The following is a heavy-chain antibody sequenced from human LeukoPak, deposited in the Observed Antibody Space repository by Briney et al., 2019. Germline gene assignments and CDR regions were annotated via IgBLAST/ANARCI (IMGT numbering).Heavy chain of an antibody. V-gene: IGHV4-59*01. CDR2: IYYSGST. D-gene: IGHD3-3*01. CDR3: ARAPYEAFDY. J-gene: IGHJ4*02. CDR1: GGSISSYY. Sequence: SETLSLTCTVSGGSISSYYWSWIRQPPGKGLEWIGYIYYSGSTNYNPSLKSRVTISVDTSKNQFSLKLSSVTAADTAVYYRARAPYEAFDYWGQGTLVTVSS.